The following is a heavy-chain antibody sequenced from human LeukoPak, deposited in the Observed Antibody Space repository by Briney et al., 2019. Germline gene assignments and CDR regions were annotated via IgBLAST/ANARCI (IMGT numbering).Heavy chain of an antibody. J-gene: IGHJ4*02. D-gene: IGHD3-10*01. CDR1: GGSISSYY. Sequence: PSETLSLTCTVSGGSISSYYWSWIRQPPGKGLERIGYIYYSGSTNYNPSLKSRVTISVDTSKNQFSLKLSSVTAADTAVYYCARGAGVLWFRELLSFDYWGQGTLVTVSS. V-gene: IGHV4-59*01. CDR3: ARGAGVLWFRELLSFDY. CDR2: IYYSGST.